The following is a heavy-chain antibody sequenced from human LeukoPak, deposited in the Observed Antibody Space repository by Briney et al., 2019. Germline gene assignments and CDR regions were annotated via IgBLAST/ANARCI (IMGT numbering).Heavy chain of an antibody. CDR2: IDREDGQT. J-gene: IGHJ4*02. CDR3: ATVGYSYGAFDY. V-gene: IGHV1-24*01. D-gene: IGHD5-18*01. Sequence: ASVKVSRKVSGYTLSEISMYWVRQAPGKGLEWMGGIDREDGQTIYAQKFQGGVTMTEDTSTDTAYMEVSRLTSEDTAFYYCATVGYSYGAFDYWGQGTLVTVSS. CDR1: GYTLSEIS.